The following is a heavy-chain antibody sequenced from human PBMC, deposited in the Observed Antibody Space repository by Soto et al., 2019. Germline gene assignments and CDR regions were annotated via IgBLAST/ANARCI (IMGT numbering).Heavy chain of an antibody. CDR1: GYTFTSND. D-gene: IGHD6-6*01. CDR2: MNPNSGNT. CDR3: ARGVPPYRSSSGWFEP. Sequence: QVQLVQSGAEVKKPGASVKVSCKASGYTFTSNDINWVRQATGQGLEWMGWMNPNSGNTGYAQKFQGRVTMTRNTTITTAYMELSALRSDPTAVYYCARGVPPYRSSSGWFEPWGQGTLVTVSS. J-gene: IGHJ5*02. V-gene: IGHV1-8*01.